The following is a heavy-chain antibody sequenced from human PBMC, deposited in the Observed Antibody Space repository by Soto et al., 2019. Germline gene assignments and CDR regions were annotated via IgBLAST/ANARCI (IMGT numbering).Heavy chain of an antibody. D-gene: IGHD3-22*01. V-gene: IGHV4-30-2*06. CDR2: LYYSGST. CDR3: ARATFIRKGYYDATDYYYFDQ. J-gene: IGHJ4*02. CDR1: GGSISSGGFS. Sequence: QLQLQESGSGLVKPSQTLFLTCAVSGGSISSGGFSWSWIRQSPGKALELIGYLYYSGSTYYNPSLKSRVTMSVDSSKNEFSLRLRSVTAADTAVYYCARATFIRKGYYDATDYYYFDQLGQAILVAVSS.